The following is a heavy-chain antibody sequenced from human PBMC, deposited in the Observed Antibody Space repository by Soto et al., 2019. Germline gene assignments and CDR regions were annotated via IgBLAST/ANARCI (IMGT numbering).Heavy chain of an antibody. Sequence: GGSLRLSCAASGFTFSSYAMSWVRQAPGKGLEWVSSISGTGGRSYQADSVKGRFTISRDNSKNTLYLQMNSLRAEDTALYYCAKDASQYCSNSTCSLFDYWGQGTLVTVSS. D-gene: IGHD2-2*01. CDR3: AKDASQYCSNSTCSLFDY. J-gene: IGHJ4*02. CDR1: GFTFSSYA. V-gene: IGHV3-23*01. CDR2: ISGTGGRS.